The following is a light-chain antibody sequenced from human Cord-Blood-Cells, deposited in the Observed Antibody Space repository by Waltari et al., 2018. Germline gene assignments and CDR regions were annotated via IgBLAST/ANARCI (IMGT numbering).Light chain of an antibody. J-gene: IGLJ2*01. CDR3: SSYTSSSTVV. Sequence: QSALTQPASVSGSPGQSTTISCTGTGSDVGGYNYVSWYHQHPGKAPKLMIYEVSNRPSGVSNRFSGSKSGNTASLTISGLQAEDEADYYCSSYTSSSTVVFGGGTKLTVL. CDR2: EVS. CDR1: GSDVGGYNY. V-gene: IGLV2-14*01.